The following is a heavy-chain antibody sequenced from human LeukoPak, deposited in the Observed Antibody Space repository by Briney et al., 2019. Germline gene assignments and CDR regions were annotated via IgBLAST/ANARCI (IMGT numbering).Heavy chain of an antibody. V-gene: IGHV4-34*01. D-gene: IGHD6-13*01. CDR1: DGSFSGCS. CDR3: ARGRPVAGANWFDP. Sequence: SETLSLTCAVYDGSFSGCSWSWIRQPPGKGLEWIGEINHSGSTNYNPSLESRVTVSVDTSKNQFSLKLSSVTAADTAVYYCARGRPVAGANWFDPWGQGALVTVAS. CDR2: INHSGST. J-gene: IGHJ5*02.